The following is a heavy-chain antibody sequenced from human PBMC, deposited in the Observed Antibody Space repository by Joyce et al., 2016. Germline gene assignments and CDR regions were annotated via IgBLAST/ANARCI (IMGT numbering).Heavy chain of an antibody. CDR2: INTMSGGT. CDR3: ARDLTGSGWYYFDH. J-gene: IGHJ4*02. D-gene: IGHD6-19*01. Sequence: VHLVQSGAEVKEPGASVKVSCKASGYTFTGFYVHWVRQAPGQGLEWMGMINTMSGGTTYAQKFQGRVTLTRDTAANTHYMELTSLTSDDTAVFYCARDLTGSGWYYFDHWGQGTLVTVSS. V-gene: IGHV1-46*01. CDR1: GYTFTGFY.